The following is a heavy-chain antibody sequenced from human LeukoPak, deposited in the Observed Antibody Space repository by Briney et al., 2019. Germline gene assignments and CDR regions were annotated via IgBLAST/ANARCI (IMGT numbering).Heavy chain of an antibody. J-gene: IGHJ6*02. V-gene: IGHV3-21*01. CDR1: GFTLSSYS. CDR2: ISSSSSYI. D-gene: IGHD3-3*01. CDR3: AREKDVGNDFWSGYPHYYYGMDV. Sequence: GGSLRLSCAASGFTLSSYSMNWVRQAPGKGLEWVSSISSSSSYIYYADSVKGRFTISRDNAKNSLYLQMNSLRAEDTAVYYCAREKDVGNDFWSGYPHYYYGMDVWGQGTTVTVSS.